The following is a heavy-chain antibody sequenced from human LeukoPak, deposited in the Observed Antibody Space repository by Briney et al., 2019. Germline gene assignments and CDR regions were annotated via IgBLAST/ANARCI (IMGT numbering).Heavy chain of an antibody. CDR1: GFTFSSYG. D-gene: IGHD3-3*01. Sequence: PGGSLRLSCAASGFTFSSYGMHWVRQAPGKGLEWVAFIRYDGSNKYYADSVKGRFTISRDNSKNTLYLQMNSLRAEDTAVYYCAASPSGRFLEWLSMPFFWGQGTLVTVSS. V-gene: IGHV3-30*02. J-gene: IGHJ4*02. CDR2: IRYDGSNK. CDR3: AASPSGRFLEWLSMPFF.